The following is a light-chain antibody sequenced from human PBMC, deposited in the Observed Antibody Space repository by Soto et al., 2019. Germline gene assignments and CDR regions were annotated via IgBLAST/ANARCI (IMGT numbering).Light chain of an antibody. CDR2: GAS. V-gene: IGKV3-15*01. CDR1: QSVSSD. J-gene: IGKJ1*01. CDR3: QQYNDWPWT. Sequence: EIVMTQSPATLSVSPGERATLSCRASQSVSSDLAWYQQKPGQAPRLLIHGASTRATGIPTRFSGSGSGTEFTLTISSLRSEDVAVYSCQQYNDWPWTFGQGTKVEIK.